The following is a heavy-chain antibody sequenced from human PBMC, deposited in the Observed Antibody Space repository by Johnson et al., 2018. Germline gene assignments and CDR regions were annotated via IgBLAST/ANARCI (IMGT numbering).Heavy chain of an antibody. CDR3: LKAVAGRGEWDDAFDI. D-gene: IGHD6-19*01. CDR1: GYTFTSYD. CDR2: MNPNSGNT. V-gene: IGHV1-8*01. Sequence: QVQLVQSGAEVKKPGASVKVSCKASGYTFTSYDINWVRQATGQGLEWMGWMNPNSGNTGYAQKFQGRVTLTRNPSISTAYMELSSLRSEDTAVYYCLKAVAGRGEWDDAFDIWGQGTMVTVSS. J-gene: IGHJ3*02.